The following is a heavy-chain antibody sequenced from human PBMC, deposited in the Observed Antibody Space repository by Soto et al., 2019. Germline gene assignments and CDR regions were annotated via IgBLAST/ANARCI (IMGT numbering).Heavy chain of an antibody. CDR1: GXXXXXLX. J-gene: IGHJ4*02. D-gene: IGHD2-21*01. Sequence: QVQLVQSGAEVRKPGASVKVSCKASGXXXXXLXXXXXXXXXXXXXXWGGWIHAGNGNTKYSQKYQGRVTMTRDTSASTAYMELSRLTSEDTXLYYCTNSYCGSITCLGNFWGQGTLVTVPS. CDR2: IHAGNGNT. V-gene: IGHV1-3*01. CDR3: TNSYCGSITCLGNF.